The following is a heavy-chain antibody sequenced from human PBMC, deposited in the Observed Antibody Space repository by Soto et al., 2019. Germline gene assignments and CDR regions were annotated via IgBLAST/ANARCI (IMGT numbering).Heavy chain of an antibody. CDR3: ARKFTVTTGFDN. CDR2: IYYSGST. Sequence: QVQLQESGPGLVKPSQTRSLTCTVSGGSISSGGYYWSWIRQHPGKGLEWIGYIYYSGSTYYNPSLKSRVTISVDTSKNQFSLKLSSMTAADTAVYYCARKFTVTTGFDNWGQGTLVTVSS. D-gene: IGHD4-4*01. J-gene: IGHJ4*02. CDR1: GGSISSGGYY. V-gene: IGHV4-31*03.